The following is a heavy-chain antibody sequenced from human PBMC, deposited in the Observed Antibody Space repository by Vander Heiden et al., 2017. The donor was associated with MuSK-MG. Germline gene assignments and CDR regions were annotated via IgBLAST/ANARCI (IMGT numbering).Heavy chain of an antibody. CDR2: IYYSGST. CDR3: ARAMPQWVGDLFRGAFDI. J-gene: IGHJ3*02. V-gene: IGHV4-39*07. Sequence: QLQPQASGPGLVKPSETLSLTCTVSRGSTSTSHYTCVWIRQPPGKGLEWIGIIYYSGSTYHNQSPERRVTISVDTSKNQFSRILTAVTAEETGMYYCARAMPQWVGDLFRGAFDIWGQGTMVPAS. D-gene: IGHD3-10*01. CDR1: RGSTSTSHYT.